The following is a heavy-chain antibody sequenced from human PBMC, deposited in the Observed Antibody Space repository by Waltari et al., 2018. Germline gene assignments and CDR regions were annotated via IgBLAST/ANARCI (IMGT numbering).Heavy chain of an antibody. V-gene: IGHV3-23*01. CDR1: GFTFSSYA. CDR3: AKDLWDSSGWLVPISDY. D-gene: IGHD6-19*01. J-gene: IGHJ4*02. CDR2: ISGSGGST. Sequence: EVQLLESGGGLVQPGGSLRLSCAASGFTFSSYAMSWVRQAPGRGLEWVSAISGSGGSTYYADSVKGRFTISRDNSKNTLYLQRNSLRAEDTAVYYCAKDLWDSSGWLVPISDYWGQGTLVTVSS.